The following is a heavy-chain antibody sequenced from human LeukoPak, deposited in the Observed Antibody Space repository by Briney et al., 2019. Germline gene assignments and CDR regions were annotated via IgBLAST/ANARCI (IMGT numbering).Heavy chain of an antibody. D-gene: IGHD3-22*01. J-gene: IGHJ2*01. Sequence: PSETLSLTCIVSGGSISSSSYNWGWLRQPPGKGLEWIGNIYYSGRTYYNPSLKSRVTISVDTSKNQFSLKLSSVTATDTAVYYCARGVSMIVVVIHDWYFDLWGRGALVTVSS. CDR3: ARGVSMIVVVIHDWYFDL. CDR2: IYYSGRT. CDR1: GGSISSSSYN. V-gene: IGHV4-39*01.